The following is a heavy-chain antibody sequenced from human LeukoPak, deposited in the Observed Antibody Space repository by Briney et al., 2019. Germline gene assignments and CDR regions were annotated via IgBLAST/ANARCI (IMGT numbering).Heavy chain of an antibody. CDR1: GFTLSNYG. Sequence: PGRSLRLTCTASGFTLSNYGVHWVRQAPGRGLEWVAVTWHDESQTYYGDSVQGRFTISRDNYNDVVHLQMNSLRGEDTAVYHCARDQGWERGLIYYNAMDVWGQGTTVTISS. D-gene: IGHD1-26*01. CDR2: TWHDESQT. CDR3: ARDQGWERGLIYYNAMDV. J-gene: IGHJ6*02. V-gene: IGHV3-33*01.